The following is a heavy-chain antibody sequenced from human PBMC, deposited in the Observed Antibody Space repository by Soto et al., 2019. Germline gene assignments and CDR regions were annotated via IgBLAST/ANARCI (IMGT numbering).Heavy chain of an antibody. CDR1: GGSFGNYV. D-gene: IGHD6-25*01. J-gene: IGHJ6*02. CDR3: ARESAHRDGYYGMDV. Sequence: QVQLVQSGAEVKKPGSSVKVSCKASGGSFGNYVISWVRQAPGQGLVWMGGITPLLGTANSPLKFRDRVTLTADKSTGTAYMDLSSLKSGDTAVYYCARESAHRDGYYGMDVWGQGTTVTVSS. V-gene: IGHV1-69*06. CDR2: ITPLLGTA.